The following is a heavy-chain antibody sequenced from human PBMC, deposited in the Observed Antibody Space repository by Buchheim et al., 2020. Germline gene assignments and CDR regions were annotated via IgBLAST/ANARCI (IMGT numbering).Heavy chain of an antibody. CDR1: GYTFTSYY. Sequence: QVQLVQSGAEVKKPGASVKVSCKASGYTFTSYYMHWVRQAPGQGLEWMGIINPSGGSTSYAQKFQGRVTMTRDTSTRTVYMELSSLRSEDTAVYYCAGGAAAGNQYYYYYGMDVWGQGTT. CDR2: INPSGGST. CDR3: AGGAAAGNQYYYYYGMDV. D-gene: IGHD6-13*01. J-gene: IGHJ6*02. V-gene: IGHV1-46*01.